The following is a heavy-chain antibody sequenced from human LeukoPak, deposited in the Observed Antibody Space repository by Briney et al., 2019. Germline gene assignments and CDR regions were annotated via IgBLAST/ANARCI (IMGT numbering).Heavy chain of an antibody. Sequence: PSQTLSLTCTVSGGSISSGSYYWSWIRQPAGKGLEWIGRIYTSGSTNYNPSLKSRVTISVDTSKNQFSLKLSSVTAADTAVYYCAREVVAAAAYRGYYYYYIDVWGKGTTVTVSS. CDR1: GGSISSGSYY. J-gene: IGHJ6*03. D-gene: IGHD6-13*01. CDR2: IYTSGST. V-gene: IGHV4-61*02. CDR3: AREVVAAAAYRGYYYYYIDV.